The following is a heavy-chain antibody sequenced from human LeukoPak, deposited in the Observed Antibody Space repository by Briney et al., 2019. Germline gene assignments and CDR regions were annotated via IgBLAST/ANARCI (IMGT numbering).Heavy chain of an antibody. CDR3: ARDMPHNCFDP. CDR1: GASLSNYY. Sequence: ASVKVSCKASGASLSNYYIHWVRQAPGQGLEWVGLIYPGGGWTNYAQKFQGRVTMTTDTSTSTVYMELSSLRSEDTAVYYCARDMPHNCFDPWGQGTLVTVSP. V-gene: IGHV1-46*01. D-gene: IGHD2-2*01. J-gene: IGHJ5*02. CDR2: IYPGGGWT.